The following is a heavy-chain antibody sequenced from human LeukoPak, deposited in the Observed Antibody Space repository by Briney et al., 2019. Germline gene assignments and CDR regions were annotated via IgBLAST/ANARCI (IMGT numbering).Heavy chain of an antibody. V-gene: IGHV4-59*08. Sequence: SETLSLTCTVSGGSIRSYSCSWIRQPPGKGLEWIGYIYHSESTNYNTSLKSRVTISVDTSKNQFSLKLSSVTAADTALYYCARQAGGSSGPFDYWGQGTLVTVSS. CDR2: IYHSEST. CDR1: GGSIRSYS. CDR3: ARQAGGSSGPFDY. D-gene: IGHD4-23*01. J-gene: IGHJ4*02.